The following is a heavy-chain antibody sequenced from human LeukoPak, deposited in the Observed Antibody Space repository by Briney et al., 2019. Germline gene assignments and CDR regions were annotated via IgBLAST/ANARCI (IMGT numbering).Heavy chain of an antibody. Sequence: GASVKVSCKTSGGTFSSDIISWVRQAPGQGLEWMGEIIPIFSTTNYAQKFQGRVTITADKSTSTAYMELSSLRSEDTAMYYCASFVPPGYGYDNAFDIWGQGTMVTVSS. V-gene: IGHV1-69*06. J-gene: IGHJ3*02. CDR2: IIPIFSTT. CDR1: GGTFSSDI. CDR3: ASFVPPGYGYDNAFDI. D-gene: IGHD5-12*01.